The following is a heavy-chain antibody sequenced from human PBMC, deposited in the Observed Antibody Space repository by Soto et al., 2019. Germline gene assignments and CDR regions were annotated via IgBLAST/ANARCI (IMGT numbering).Heavy chain of an antibody. J-gene: IGHJ6*02. CDR3: AKDGVAAAGIDYYYYGMDV. Sequence: PVGSLRLSCAASGFTFSSYGMHWVRQAPGKGLEWVAVISYDGSNKYYADSVKGRFTISRDNSKNTLYLQMNSLRAEDTAVYYCAKDGVAAAGIDYYYYGMDVWGQGTTVTVSS. CDR1: GFTFSSYG. CDR2: ISYDGSNK. D-gene: IGHD6-13*01. V-gene: IGHV3-30*18.